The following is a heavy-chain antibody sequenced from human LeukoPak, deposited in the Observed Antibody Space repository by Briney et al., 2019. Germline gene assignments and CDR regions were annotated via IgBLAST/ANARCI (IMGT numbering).Heavy chain of an antibody. J-gene: IGHJ6*03. V-gene: IGHV1-18*01. D-gene: IGHD3-22*01. CDR3: ARSARDSSGYYYKHYYYMDV. Sequence: ASVKVSCKASGYTFTSYGISWVRQAPGQGLEWMGWISAYNGNTNYAQKLQGRVTMTTDTSTSTAYMELRSLRSDDTAVYYCARSARDSSGYYYKHYYYMDVWGKGTTVTVSS. CDR2: ISAYNGNT. CDR1: GYTFTSYG.